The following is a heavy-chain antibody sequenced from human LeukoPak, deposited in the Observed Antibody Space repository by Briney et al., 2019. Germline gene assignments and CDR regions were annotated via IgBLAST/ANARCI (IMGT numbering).Heavy chain of an antibody. Sequence: ASVKVSCKASGGTFISYAISWVRQAPGQGLEWMGGIIPIFGTANYAQKFQGRVTITADESTSTAYMELSSLRSEDTAVYYCARPSRAIVVVPAALEEIDYYYYGMDVWGQGTTVTVSS. D-gene: IGHD2-2*01. CDR1: GGTFISYA. V-gene: IGHV1-69*13. J-gene: IGHJ6*02. CDR3: ARPSRAIVVVPAALEEIDYYYYGMDV. CDR2: IIPIFGTA.